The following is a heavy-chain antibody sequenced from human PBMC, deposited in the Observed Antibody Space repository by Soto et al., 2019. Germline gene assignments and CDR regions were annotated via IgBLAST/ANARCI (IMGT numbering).Heavy chain of an antibody. D-gene: IGHD3-10*01. V-gene: IGHV1-3*01. CDR1: GYTFTSYA. Sequence: QVQLVQSGAEVKKPGASVKVSCKASGYTFTSYAMHWVRQAPGQRLEWMGWINAGNGNTKYSQKFQGRVTITRDTSASTAYMELSSLRSEDTAVYYCARAYYYGSGSLGRIDYWGQGTLVTVSS. CDR2: INAGNGNT. J-gene: IGHJ4*02. CDR3: ARAYYYGSGSLGRIDY.